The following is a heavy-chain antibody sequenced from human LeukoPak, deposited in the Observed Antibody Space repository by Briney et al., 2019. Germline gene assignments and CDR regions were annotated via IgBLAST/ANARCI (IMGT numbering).Heavy chain of an antibody. D-gene: IGHD6-19*01. CDR2: INPNSGGT. CDR3: AISPSSGWYVDY. CDR1: GYTFTVYY. V-gene: IGHV1-2*02. Sequence: ASVKVSCKASGYTFTVYYIHWVRQASGQGLEWMGWINPNSGGTHYAQEFQGRVTMTMDTSISTAYMELSRLRSDDTAVYYCAISPSSGWYVDYWGRGTLVTVSS. J-gene: IGHJ4*02.